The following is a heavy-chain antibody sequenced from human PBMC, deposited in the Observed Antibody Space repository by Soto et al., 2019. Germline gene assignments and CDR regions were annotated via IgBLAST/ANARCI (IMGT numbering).Heavy chain of an antibody. CDR3: ARHRRAYYYDSSGT. CDR2: IYHSGST. J-gene: IGHJ5*02. D-gene: IGHD3-22*01. V-gene: IGHV4-61*08. Sequence: PSETLSLTCAVSGGSISSVGYSWSWIRQPPGKGLEWIGYIYHSGSTNYNPSLKSRVTISVDTSKNQFPLKLSSVTAADTAVYYCARHRRAYYYDSSGTWGQGTLVTVSS. CDR1: GGSISSVGYS.